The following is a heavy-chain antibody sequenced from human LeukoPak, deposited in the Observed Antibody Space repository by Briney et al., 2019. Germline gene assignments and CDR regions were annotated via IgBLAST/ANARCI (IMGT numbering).Heavy chain of an antibody. D-gene: IGHD5-12*01. CDR3: AKGGYSGYDSLDY. Sequence: GGSLRLSCAASGFTFSSYGMHWVRQAPGKGLEWVAVISYDGSNKYYADSVKGRFTISRDNSKNTLYLQMNSLRAEDTAVYYCAKGGYSGYDSLDYWGQGTLVTASS. J-gene: IGHJ4*02. CDR1: GFTFSSYG. CDR2: ISYDGSNK. V-gene: IGHV3-30*18.